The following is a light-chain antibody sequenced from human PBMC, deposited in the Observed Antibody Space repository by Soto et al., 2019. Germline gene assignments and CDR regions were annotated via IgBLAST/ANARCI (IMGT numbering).Light chain of an antibody. CDR2: EVP. Sequence: QSALTQPPSASGSPGQSVTISCTGNSNDVGHSRVISWYQQHPGKGPKLIIYEVPNRPSGVPDRFSGSKSGNSASLSVSGVQDEDEDDYHCNAQADNGKHVFGTGTKLTVL. CDR3: NAQADNGKHV. J-gene: IGLJ1*01. V-gene: IGLV2-8*01. CDR1: SNDVGHSRV.